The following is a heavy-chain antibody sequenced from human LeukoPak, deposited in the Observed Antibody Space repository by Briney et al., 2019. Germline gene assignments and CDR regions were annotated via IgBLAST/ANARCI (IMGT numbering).Heavy chain of an antibody. CDR2: TNLHGTTV. D-gene: IGHD3-16*01. CDR3: ASAYTYVRLGDH. J-gene: IGHJ4*02. CDR1: GSSFSNYW. V-gene: IGHV3-74*01. Sequence: GGSLRLSCAVSGSSFSNYWMHWVRQAPGKGLVWVARTNLHGTTVDYADSVRGRFTISRDNAKNTLFLQMNSLRVEDTAVYYCASAYTYVRLGDHWGQGTLVTVSS.